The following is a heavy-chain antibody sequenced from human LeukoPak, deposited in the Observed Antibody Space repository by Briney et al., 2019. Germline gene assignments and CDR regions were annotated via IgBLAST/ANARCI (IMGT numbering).Heavy chain of an antibody. CDR3: ARYVLRYFDWLLLDYFDY. CDR1: SYTFTSYG. V-gene: IGHV1-18*04. D-gene: IGHD3-9*01. J-gene: IGHJ4*02. CDR2: ISAYNGNT. Sequence: ASVKVSCKASSYTFTSYGISWGRQAPGQGLEWMGWISAYNGNTNYAQKLQGRVTMTTDTSTSTAYMELRSLRSDDTDVYYCARYVLRYFDWLLLDYFDYWGQGTLVTVSS.